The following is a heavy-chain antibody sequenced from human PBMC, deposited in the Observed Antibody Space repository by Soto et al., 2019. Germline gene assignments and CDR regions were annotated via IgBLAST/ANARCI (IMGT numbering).Heavy chain of an antibody. CDR3: ARRYIAAPPDAFDI. CDR2: IYYSGST. V-gene: IGHV4-39*01. Sequence: QLQLQESGPGLVKPSETLSLTCTVSGGSISSSSYYWGWIRQPPGKGLEWIGSIYYSGSTYYNPSLKSRVTISVDTSKNQFSLKLSSVTAADTAVYYCARRYIAAPPDAFDIWGQGTMVTVSS. D-gene: IGHD6-6*01. CDR1: GGSISSSSYY. J-gene: IGHJ3*02.